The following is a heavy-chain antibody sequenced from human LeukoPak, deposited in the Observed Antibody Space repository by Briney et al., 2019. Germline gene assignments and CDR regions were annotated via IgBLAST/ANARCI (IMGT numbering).Heavy chain of an antibody. V-gene: IGHV1-18*01. J-gene: IGHJ4*02. D-gene: IGHD1-26*01. CDR1: GYTLTELS. CDR2: ISAYNGDT. Sequence: GASVKVSCKVSGYTLTELSMHWVRQAPGQGLEWMGWISAYNGDTNYALKLQGRVTMTTDTSTTTAYMELRSLRSDDTAVYYCARTYIADSGGYSAFDYWGQGTLVTVSS. CDR3: ARTYIADSGGYSAFDY.